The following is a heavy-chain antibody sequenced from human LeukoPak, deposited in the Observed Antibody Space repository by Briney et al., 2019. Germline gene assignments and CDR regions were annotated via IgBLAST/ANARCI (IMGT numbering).Heavy chain of an antibody. J-gene: IGHJ4*02. CDR1: GGTFSRYA. D-gene: IGHD5-18*01. V-gene: IGHV1-69*04. CDR3: ARDNTDVDTAPFDY. CDR2: IIPILGIA. Sequence: SVKVSCKASGGTFSRYAISWVRQAPGQGLEWMGRIIPILGIANYAQKFQGRVTITADKSTSTAYMELSSLRSEDTAVYYCARDNTDVDTAPFDYWGQGTLVTVSS.